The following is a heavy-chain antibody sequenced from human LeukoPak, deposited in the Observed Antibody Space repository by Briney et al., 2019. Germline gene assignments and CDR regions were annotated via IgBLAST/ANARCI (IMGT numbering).Heavy chain of an antibody. D-gene: IGHD2-21*02. CDR2: IDYNGYT. V-gene: IGHV4-59*11. CDR3: ARLAKCDGDCYSFDF. Sequence: SETLSLTCAVSGDSISGHPWSWIRQPPGKGLDYIGFIDYNGYTNYNPSLESRVTISTDTSKNQFSLNLHSVTSADTAVYYCARLAKCDGDCYSFDFWGQGILVAVSS. J-gene: IGHJ4*02. CDR1: GDSISGHP.